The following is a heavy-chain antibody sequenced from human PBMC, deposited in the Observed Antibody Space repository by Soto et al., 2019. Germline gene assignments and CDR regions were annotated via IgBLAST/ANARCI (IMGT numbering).Heavy chain of an antibody. CDR2: IYYSGST. CDR3: ARGEMATTYYFDY. D-gene: IGHD5-12*01. CDR1: GGSISSYY. J-gene: IGHJ4*02. Sequence: PSETLSLTCTVSGGSISSYYWSWIRQPPGEGLEWIGYIYYSGSTNYNPSLKSRVTISVDTSKNQFSLKLSSVTAADTAVYYCARGEMATTYYFDYWGQGTLVTVSS. V-gene: IGHV4-59*01.